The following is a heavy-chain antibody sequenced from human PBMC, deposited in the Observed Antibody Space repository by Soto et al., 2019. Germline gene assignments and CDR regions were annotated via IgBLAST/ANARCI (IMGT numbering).Heavy chain of an antibody. CDR1: GFTFSSYD. CDR2: IGTAGDT. CDR3: ARASYGSLPFFDY. V-gene: IGHV3-13*01. Sequence: GGSLTLSCAASGFTFSSYDMHWVRQATGKGREWVSAIGTAGDTYYPGSVKGRFTISRENAKNSLYLQMNSLRAGDTPVYYCARASYGSLPFFDYWGQGTLVTVSS. J-gene: IGHJ4*02. D-gene: IGHD3-10*01.